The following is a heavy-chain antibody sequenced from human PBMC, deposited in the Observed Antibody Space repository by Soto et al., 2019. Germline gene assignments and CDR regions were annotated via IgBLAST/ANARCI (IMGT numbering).Heavy chain of an antibody. V-gene: IGHV1-69*01. CDR2: IIPNFDTP. J-gene: IGHJ6*02. CDR3: AVAMVREILIFESSGMHV. Sequence: QVHLVQSGAEVKKPGSSVKVSCKTSGGSFNNYAVSWVRQAPGQGLEWMGGIIPNFDTPNYAQKFQDRVTIIADESTRTVYMELRSLRSNETAVYYCAVAMVREILIFESSGMHVWGQGTTVIVSS. CDR1: GGSFNNYA. D-gene: IGHD3-10*01.